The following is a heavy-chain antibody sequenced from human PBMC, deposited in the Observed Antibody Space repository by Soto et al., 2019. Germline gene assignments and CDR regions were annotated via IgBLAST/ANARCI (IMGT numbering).Heavy chain of an antibody. V-gene: IGHV4-34*01. CDR1: GGSFSGYY. Sequence: SETLSLTCAVYGGSFSGYYWSWIRQPPGKGLEWIGEINHSGSTNYNPSLKSRVTISVDTSKNQFSLKLSSVTAADTAVYYCARGSSRVAPLVGYCSGGSCYRPQNWFDPWGQGTLVTVSS. CDR2: INHSGST. CDR3: ARGSSRVAPLVGYCSGGSCYRPQNWFDP. J-gene: IGHJ5*02. D-gene: IGHD2-15*01.